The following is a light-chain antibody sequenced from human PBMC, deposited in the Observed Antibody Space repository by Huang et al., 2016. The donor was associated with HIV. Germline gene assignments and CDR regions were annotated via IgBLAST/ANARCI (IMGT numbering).Light chain of an antibody. Sequence: EIVMTQSPATLSVSPGEGATLSCRASQSISRYLAWYQQKPGLAPRLHIYAASTRATGVPARFSGSGSGTDFTLTISSLQSEDFAVYYCQQYNNWPPYTFGQGTKVEIQ. CDR3: QQYNNWPPYT. CDR2: AAS. V-gene: IGKV3-15*01. CDR1: QSISRY. J-gene: IGKJ2*01.